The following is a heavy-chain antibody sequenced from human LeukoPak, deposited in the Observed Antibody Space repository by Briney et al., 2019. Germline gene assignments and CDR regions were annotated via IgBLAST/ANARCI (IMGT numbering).Heavy chain of an antibody. CDR2: IIPIFGTA. CDR3: ARSAFWSGYYRY. CDR1: GGTFSSYA. J-gene: IGHJ4*02. D-gene: IGHD3-3*01. V-gene: IGHV1-69*13. Sequence: ASVKVSCKASGGTFSSYAISWVRQAPGQGLEWMGGIIPIFGTANYAQKFQGRVTITADESTSTAYMELSSLRSEDTAVYYCARSAFWSGYYRYWGQGTLVTVSS.